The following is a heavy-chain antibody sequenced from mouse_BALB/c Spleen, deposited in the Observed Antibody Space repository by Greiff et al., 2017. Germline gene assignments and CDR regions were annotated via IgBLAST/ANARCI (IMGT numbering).Heavy chain of an antibody. CDR1: GYTFTSYT. J-gene: IGHJ4*01. Sequence: VQLQQSAAELARPGASVKMSCKASGYTFTSYTMHWVKQRPGQGLEWIGYINPSSGYTEYNQKFKDKTTLTADKSSSTAYMQLSSLTSEDSAVYYCARGGRLLRPYYAMDYWGQGTSVTVSS. V-gene: IGHV1-4*02. D-gene: IGHD1-2*01. CDR2: INPSSGYT. CDR3: ARGGRLLRPYYAMDY.